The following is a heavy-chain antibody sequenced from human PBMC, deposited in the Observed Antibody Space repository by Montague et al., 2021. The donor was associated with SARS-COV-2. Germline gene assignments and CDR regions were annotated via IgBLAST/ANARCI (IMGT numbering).Heavy chain of an antibody. D-gene: IGHD4-17*01. V-gene: IGHV2-70*01. CDR2: IDWDEDQ. CDR1: GFSLSTTRMS. J-gene: IGHJ4*02. Sequence: PALVKPTQTLTLTCTFSGFSLSTTRMSVGWIRQPPGKALEWLALIDWDEDQYYSTSLKTRLTISKDTSKNQVVLTMTNVDPIDTATYYCARSYGDYRDSYFDYWGQGTLVTVSS. CDR3: ARSYGDYRDSYFDY.